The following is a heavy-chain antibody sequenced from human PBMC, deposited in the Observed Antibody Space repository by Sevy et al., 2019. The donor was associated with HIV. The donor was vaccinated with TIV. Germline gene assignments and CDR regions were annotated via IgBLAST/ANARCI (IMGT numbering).Heavy chain of an antibody. CDR2: IGVYNGNS. V-gene: IGHV1-18*01. D-gene: IGHD3-10*01. Sequence: ASEKVSCKASGYTFSSNGIAWVRQAPGQGLQWMGWIGVYNGNSNYAQNLRDRVTMTTDTSTSTAYMELKSLRSDDTAVYYCARVPTYYFGSGTYFDYWGQGTLVTVSS. CDR3: ARVPTYYFGSGTYFDY. J-gene: IGHJ4*02. CDR1: GYTFSSNG.